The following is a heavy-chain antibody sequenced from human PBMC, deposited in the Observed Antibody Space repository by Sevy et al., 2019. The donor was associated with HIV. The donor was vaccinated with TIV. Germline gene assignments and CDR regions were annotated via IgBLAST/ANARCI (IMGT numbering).Heavy chain of an antibody. CDR3: ARATGYCSGGSCYSLGGHYYYYGMDV. Sequence: SETLSLTCTVSGGSISSYYWSWIRQPPGKGLEWIGHIYYSGSTNYNPSLKSRVTISVDTSKNQFSLKLSSVTAADTAGYYCARATGYCSGGSCYSLGGHYYYYGMDVWGQGTTVTVSS. J-gene: IGHJ6*02. CDR2: IYYSGST. V-gene: IGHV4-59*01. D-gene: IGHD2-15*01. CDR1: GGSISSYY.